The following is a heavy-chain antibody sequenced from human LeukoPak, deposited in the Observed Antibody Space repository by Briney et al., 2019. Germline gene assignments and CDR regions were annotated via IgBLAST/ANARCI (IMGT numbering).Heavy chain of an antibody. CDR2: IIPILDIA. D-gene: IGHD2-2*01. V-gene: IGHV1-69*04. J-gene: IGHJ6*02. CDR1: GGTFSNYA. CDR3: ARDRGTVTAATTDHYYYGLDV. Sequence: ASVKVSCKAPGGTFSNYAISWVRRAPGQGLEWMARIIPILDIANYAQKFQGRVTITADKSTSTAYMELSSLRSEDTAVYYCARDRGTVTAATTDHYYYGLDVWGQGTTVTVSS.